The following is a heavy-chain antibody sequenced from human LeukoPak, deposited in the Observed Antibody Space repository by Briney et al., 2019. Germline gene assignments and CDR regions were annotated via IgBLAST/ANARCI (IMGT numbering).Heavy chain of an antibody. CDR2: ISAYNGNT. Sequence: ASVTVSCKASGYTFTSYGISWVRQAPGQGLEWMGWISAYNGNTNYAQKLQGRVTMTRDTSTSTVYMELSSLRSEDTAVYYCASGGLVDTAMVSFVDYWGQGTLVTVSS. V-gene: IGHV1-18*01. D-gene: IGHD5-18*01. J-gene: IGHJ4*02. CDR1: GYTFTSYG. CDR3: ASGGLVDTAMVSFVDY.